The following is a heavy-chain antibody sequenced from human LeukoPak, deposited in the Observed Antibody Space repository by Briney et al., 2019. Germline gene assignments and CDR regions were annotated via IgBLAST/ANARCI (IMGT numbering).Heavy chain of an antibody. CDR2: VWYDGSNK. CDR1: GFIFNSYG. Sequence: GGSLRLSCAASGFIFNSYGMHWVRQAPGKGLEWVALVWYDGSNKYYTDSVKGRFTISRDNSKNTLYLEMNSLRAEDTAIYYCAREGPRGNSQFDYWGQGTLVTVSS. D-gene: IGHD2/OR15-2a*01. J-gene: IGHJ4*02. V-gene: IGHV3-33*01. CDR3: AREGPRGNSQFDY.